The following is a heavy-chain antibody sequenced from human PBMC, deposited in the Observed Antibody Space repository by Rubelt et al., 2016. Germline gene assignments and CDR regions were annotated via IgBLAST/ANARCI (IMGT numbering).Heavy chain of an antibody. CDR2: ISAYNGNT. Sequence: QVQLVQSGAEVKKPGASVKVSCKASGYTFTSYGISWVRQAPGQGREWMGWISAYNGNTNYAQKLQGRVTMTTDTSTSTADVELRSLRSDDTAVYYCARDPLPVRGVIMTPTHWGQGTLVTVSS. V-gene: IGHV1-18*01. D-gene: IGHD3-10*01. CDR1: GYTFTSYG. J-gene: IGHJ4*02. CDR3: ARDPLPVRGVIMTPTH.